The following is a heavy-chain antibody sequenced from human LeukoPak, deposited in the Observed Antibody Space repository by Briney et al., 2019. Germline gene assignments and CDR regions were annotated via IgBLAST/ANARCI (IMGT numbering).Heavy chain of an antibody. V-gene: IGHV5-10-1*01. CDR3: ARTISSWYSGIDY. CDR1: GYSFTSYW. D-gene: IGHD6-13*01. J-gene: IGHJ4*02. CDR2: IDPSDSYN. Sequence: GESLKISCKGSGYSFTSYWISWVRQMPGKGLEWMGSIDPSDSYNKNSPSFQGHVTISADKSISTAYPQWSSLKASDTAMYYCARTISSWYSGIDYWGQGTLVAVSS.